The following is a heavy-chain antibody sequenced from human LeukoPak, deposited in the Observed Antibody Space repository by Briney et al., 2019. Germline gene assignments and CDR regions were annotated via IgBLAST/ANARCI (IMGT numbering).Heavy chain of an antibody. CDR1: RYTFTDYY. CDR2: TNPNSGGT. D-gene: IGHD3-16*02. Sequence: ASVKVSCKTSRYTFTDYYMHWVRQAPGQGLEWMGWTNPNSGGTNSAQNFQGRVTITRDTSISTAYMELSRLRSDDTAVYYCARDSYDYVWGNYRETYYFDYWGQGTLVTVSS. V-gene: IGHV1-2*02. J-gene: IGHJ4*02. CDR3: ARDSYDYVWGNYRETYYFDY.